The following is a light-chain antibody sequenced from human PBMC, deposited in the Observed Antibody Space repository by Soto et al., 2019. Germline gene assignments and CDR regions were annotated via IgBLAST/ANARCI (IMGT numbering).Light chain of an antibody. J-gene: IGLJ2*01. CDR2: EVS. V-gene: IGLV2-8*01. CDR1: INDVGGYNH. CDR3: SSYAGSNNFAVV. Sequence: QSALTQPPSAAGSPGHKVTFSSTGTINDVGGYNHVSWYQQHPGKAPKRLSYEVSKRPSGVPDRFSGSKSGNPATLPVSGLQAEDEAAYSGSSYAGSNNFAVVFGGGTQLTVL.